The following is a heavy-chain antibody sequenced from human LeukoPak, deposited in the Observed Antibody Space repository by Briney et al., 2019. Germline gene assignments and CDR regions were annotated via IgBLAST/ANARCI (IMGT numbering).Heavy chain of an antibody. Sequence: SETLSLTCTVSGGSISSSSYYWGWIRQPPGKGLEWIGSIYYSGSTYYNPSLKSRVTISVDTSKNQFSLKLSSVTAADTAVYYCARLCSYPRAAQRSGGDYWGQGTLVTVSS. D-gene: IGHD2-15*01. CDR1: GGSISSSSYY. CDR3: ARLCSYPRAAQRSGGDY. CDR2: IYYSGST. J-gene: IGHJ4*02. V-gene: IGHV4-39*01.